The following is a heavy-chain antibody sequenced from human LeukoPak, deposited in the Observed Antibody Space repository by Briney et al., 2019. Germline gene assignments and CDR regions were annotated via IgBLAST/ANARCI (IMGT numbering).Heavy chain of an antibody. CDR1: GFTFSDAW. CDR2: IYHSGST. CDR3: ARVKLWFGELLGGYNWFDP. Sequence: GSLRLSCAASGFTFSDAWMSWVRQAPGKGLEWIGSIYHSGSTYYNPSLKSRVTISVDTSKNQFSLKLSSVTAADTAVYYCARVKLWFGELLGGYNWFDPWGQGTLVTVSS. D-gene: IGHD3-10*01. J-gene: IGHJ5*02. V-gene: IGHV4-38-2*01.